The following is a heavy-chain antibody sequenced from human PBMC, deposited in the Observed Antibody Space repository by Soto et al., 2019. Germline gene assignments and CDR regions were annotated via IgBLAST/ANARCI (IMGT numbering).Heavy chain of an antibody. CDR1: GFNFSDSR. V-gene: IGHV3-21*01. CDR2: ISSNNSYT. Sequence: GSLRLSCAASGFNFSDSRMNLVLQAPGKGLEWVASISSNNSYTYYADSIKGRFTISRDNAKKSLYLQMSSLSAEDTAVYYCARHGGMVRGVLITTYIDYWGQGTPVTVSS. CDR3: ARHGGMVRGVLITTYIDY. D-gene: IGHD3-10*01. J-gene: IGHJ4*02.